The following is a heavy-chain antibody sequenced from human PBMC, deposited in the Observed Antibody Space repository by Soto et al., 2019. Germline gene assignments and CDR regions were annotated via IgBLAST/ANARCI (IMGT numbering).Heavy chain of an antibody. D-gene: IGHD2-2*01. CDR2: ISSDGSNK. J-gene: IGHJ6*02. V-gene: IGHV3-30*18. CDR3: AKRDCIRTSCRQGYYYGMGV. CDR1: GFTFSSYG. Sequence: QVQLVESGGGVVQPGRSLRLSCAASGFTFSSYGMHWVRQAPGKGLEWVAVISSDGSNKYYADSVKGRFTISRDNSKSTLHLQMNSLRAEDTAVYYCAKRDCIRTSCRQGYYYGMGVWGQGTTVTVSS.